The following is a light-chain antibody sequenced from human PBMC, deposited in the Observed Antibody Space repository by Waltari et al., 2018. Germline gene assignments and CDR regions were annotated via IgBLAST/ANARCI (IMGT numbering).Light chain of an antibody. CDR2: DVS. Sequence: QSALTQPPSASGSPGQSVTISCTGTSSDVGGYNCVSWYQQHPGKDPKLMIYDVSKRPSGVPCAFSGSKSGNTAYLTVSGLQAEDGADDYCNSYAGSNSVLFGAGTKLTVL. CDR1: SSDVGGYNC. J-gene: IGLJ2*01. V-gene: IGLV2-8*01. CDR3: NSYAGSNSVL.